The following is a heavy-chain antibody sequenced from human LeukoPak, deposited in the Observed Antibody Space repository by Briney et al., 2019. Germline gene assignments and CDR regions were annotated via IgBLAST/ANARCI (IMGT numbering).Heavy chain of an antibody. Sequence: GGSLRLSSAASGFTFSSYSMNWVRQAPGKGLEWVSSISSSSSYIYYADTVKGPFTISRDNAKNSRYLQMNSLRAEDTAVYYCAGDLAAAGVPQAFDIWGQGTMVTVSS. D-gene: IGHD6-13*01. CDR1: GFTFSSYS. CDR3: AGDLAAAGVPQAFDI. V-gene: IGHV3-21*01. J-gene: IGHJ3*02. CDR2: ISSSSSYI.